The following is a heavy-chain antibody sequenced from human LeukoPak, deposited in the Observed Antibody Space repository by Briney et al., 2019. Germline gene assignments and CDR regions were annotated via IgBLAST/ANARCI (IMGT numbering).Heavy chain of an antibody. CDR1: GGTFSSYT. CDR2: IIPILGIA. J-gene: IGHJ4*02. CDR3: ARDPYYYDSSGYSDY. D-gene: IGHD3-22*01. V-gene: IGHV1-69*04. Sequence: ASVKVSCKASGGTFSSYTISLVRQAPGQGLEWMGRIIPILGIANYAQKFQGRVTITADKSTSTAYMELSSLRSEDTAVYYCARDPYYYDSSGYSDYWGQGTLVTVSS.